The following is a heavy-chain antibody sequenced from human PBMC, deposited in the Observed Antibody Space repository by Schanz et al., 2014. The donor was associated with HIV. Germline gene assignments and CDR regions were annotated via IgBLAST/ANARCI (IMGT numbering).Heavy chain of an antibody. CDR3: AKDRNYYDDRYLGKGNYYYYYGMDV. CDR1: AFNFDSYG. V-gene: IGHV3-30*18. D-gene: IGHD3-16*01. CDR2: ISYDGTKK. J-gene: IGHJ6*02. Sequence: QVQLVESGGGVVQPGRSLRLSCVASAFNFDSYGMHWVRQAPGKGLEWVAVISYDGTKKHYADSVKGRFTISRDNSKNSLYLVIKSLRAEDAAVYYCAKDRNYYDDRYLGKGNYYYYYGMDVWGQGTTVTVSS.